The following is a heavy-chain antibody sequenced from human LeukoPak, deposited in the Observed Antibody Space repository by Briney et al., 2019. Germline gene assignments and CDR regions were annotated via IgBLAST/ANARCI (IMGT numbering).Heavy chain of an antibody. Sequence: SETLSLTCTVSGGSISSYYWSWIRQPPGKGLEWIGYIYYSGSTNYNPSLKSRVTISVDTSKNQFSLKLSSVTAADTAVYYCARGSGYSSGWKYWGQGTLVTVSS. CDR3: ARGSGYSSGWKY. CDR1: GGSISSYY. J-gene: IGHJ4*02. D-gene: IGHD6-19*01. V-gene: IGHV4-59*01. CDR2: IYYSGST.